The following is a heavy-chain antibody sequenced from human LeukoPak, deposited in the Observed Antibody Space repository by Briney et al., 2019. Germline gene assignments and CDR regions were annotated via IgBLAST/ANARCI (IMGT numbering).Heavy chain of an antibody. CDR1: GDSVSSNSAA. Sequence: SQTLSPTCAISGDSVSSNSAAWNWIRQSPSRGLEWLGRTYYRSKWYNDYAVSVKSRITINPDTSKNQFSLQLNSVTPEDTAVYYCARGTPYYYDSSGIDYWGQGTLVTVSS. J-gene: IGHJ4*02. CDR2: TYYRSKWYN. V-gene: IGHV6-1*01. CDR3: ARGTPYYYDSSGIDY. D-gene: IGHD3-22*01.